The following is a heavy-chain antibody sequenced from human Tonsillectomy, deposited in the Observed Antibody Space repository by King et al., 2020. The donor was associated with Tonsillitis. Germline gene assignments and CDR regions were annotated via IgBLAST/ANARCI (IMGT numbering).Heavy chain of an antibody. V-gene: IGHV3-48*03. CDR2: IMVSGSTI. Sequence: VQLVESGGGLVQPGGSLRLSCAASGFTFSSYEMNWVRQAPGKGLEWIASIMVSGSTIVYADSVKGRFTIPRDNAKNSLYLQMNSLRAEDTAVYYCARGGYSDSSGYYTSWGQGTLVTVSS. J-gene: IGHJ5*02. CDR3: ARGGYSDSSGYYTS. CDR1: GFTFSSYE. D-gene: IGHD3-22*01.